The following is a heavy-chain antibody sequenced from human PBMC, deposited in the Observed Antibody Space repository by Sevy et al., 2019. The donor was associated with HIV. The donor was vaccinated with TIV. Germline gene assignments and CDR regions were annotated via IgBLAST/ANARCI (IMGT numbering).Heavy chain of an antibody. CDR2: VSGSSNYI. D-gene: IGHD1-26*01. V-gene: IGHV3-21*06. Sequence: GGSLRLSCAAAGFSFRSHGMHWVRQAPGKGLEWVSSVSGSSNYIYYAESLKGRFIISRDNAKDTLYLQMNSLRADDTAVYYCARGPPDGSYDYFDYWGQGTLVTVSS. CDR1: GFSFRSHG. J-gene: IGHJ4*02. CDR3: ARGPPDGSYDYFDY.